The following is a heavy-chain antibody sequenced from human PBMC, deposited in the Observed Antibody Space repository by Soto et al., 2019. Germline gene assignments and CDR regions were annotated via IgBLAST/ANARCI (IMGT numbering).Heavy chain of an antibody. CDR2: SSNSGTFS. CDR1: GFTFSDYY. CDR3: ARSGDNYNRLDY. V-gene: IGHV3-11*06. J-gene: IGHJ4*02. D-gene: IGHD1-1*01. Sequence: GGSLRLSCEGSGFTFSDYYISWIRQAPGKGLEWISYSSNSGTFSRYADSVKGRFSISRDNTKNLLYLQMNSLRAEDTAVYYCARSGDNYNRLDYWGQGTPVTVSS.